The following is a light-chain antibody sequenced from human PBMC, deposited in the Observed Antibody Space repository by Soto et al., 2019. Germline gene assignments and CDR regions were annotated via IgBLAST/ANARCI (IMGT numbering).Light chain of an antibody. CDR1: SSNIGSNY. CDR3: AAWDDSLSAL. Sequence: QSVLTQPPSASGTPGQRVTISCSGSSSNIGSNYVYWYQQLPGTAPKLLIYRNNQRPSGVPDRFSGSKSGTSASLAISGLRSEDEADYYCAAWDDSLSALFGGGNQLTVL. V-gene: IGLV1-47*01. J-gene: IGLJ7*01. CDR2: RNN.